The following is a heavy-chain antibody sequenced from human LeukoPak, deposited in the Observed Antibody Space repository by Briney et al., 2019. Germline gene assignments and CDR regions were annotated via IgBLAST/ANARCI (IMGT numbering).Heavy chain of an antibody. D-gene: IGHD1-1*01. CDR3: AKANWNDVLVFWRSDSFGV. CDR1: GYTFADYG. Sequence: ASVKVSCKASGYTFADYGISWVRQAPGQGLEWMGWISAYNDNRKYALKFQGRVSMTTDTSTNTAYMEVRSLRSDDTAVYYCAKANWNDVLVFWRSDSFGVWGQGTMVTVSS. V-gene: IGHV1-18*01. J-gene: IGHJ3*01. CDR2: ISAYNDNR.